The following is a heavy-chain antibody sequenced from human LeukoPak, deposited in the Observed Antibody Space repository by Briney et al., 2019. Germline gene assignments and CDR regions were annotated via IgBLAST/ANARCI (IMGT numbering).Heavy chain of an antibody. Sequence: SETLSLTCTVSGGSISSYYWSWIRQPPGKGLEWIGYIYYSGSTNYNPSLKSRVTISVDTSKNQFSLKLSSVTAADTAVYYCARDKDYGFDYWGQGILVTVSS. CDR1: GGSISSYY. CDR3: ARDKDYGFDY. CDR2: IYYSGST. J-gene: IGHJ4*02. D-gene: IGHD4-17*01. V-gene: IGHV4-59*01.